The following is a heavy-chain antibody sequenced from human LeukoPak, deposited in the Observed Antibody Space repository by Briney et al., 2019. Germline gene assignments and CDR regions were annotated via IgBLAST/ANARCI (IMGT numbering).Heavy chain of an antibody. Sequence: GSLRLSCAASGFTFSNYWMSWVRQAPGQGLEWIANIYYTGNSNYNSSLKSRITISVDTSRNQFSLKLTSVTAADTAVYFCARYSSTWAFDYGGQGSLATVSS. CDR3: ARYSSTWAFDY. CDR2: IYYTGNS. V-gene: IGHV4-59*04. J-gene: IGHJ4*02. CDR1: GFTFSNYW. D-gene: IGHD6-6*01.